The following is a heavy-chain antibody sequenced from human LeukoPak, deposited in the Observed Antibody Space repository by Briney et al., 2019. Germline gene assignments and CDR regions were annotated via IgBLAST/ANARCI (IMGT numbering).Heavy chain of an antibody. CDR2: IYSGGST. V-gene: IGHV3-66*01. D-gene: IGHD6-19*01. CDR3: AKFTLSGWYNWFDP. Sequence: GGSLRLSCTVSGFTVSSNYMSWVRQAPGKGLEWVSVIYSGGSTYYADSVKGRFTISRDNSKNTLYLQMNSLRAEDTAVYYCAKFTLSGWYNWFDPWGQGTLVTVSS. J-gene: IGHJ5*02. CDR1: GFTVSSNY.